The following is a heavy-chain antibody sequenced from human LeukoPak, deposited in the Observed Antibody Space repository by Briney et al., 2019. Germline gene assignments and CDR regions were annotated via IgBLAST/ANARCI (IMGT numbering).Heavy chain of an antibody. CDR3: ARDWAPYYYDSSGYFDY. Sequence: PGGSLRLSCAASGFTSSSYSMNWVRQAPGKGLEWVSYISSSSSTIYYADSVKGRFTISRDNAKNSLYLQMNSLRAEDTAVYYCARDWAPYYYDSSGYFDYWGQGTLVTVSS. D-gene: IGHD3-22*01. CDR2: ISSSSSTI. J-gene: IGHJ4*02. V-gene: IGHV3-48*01. CDR1: GFTSSSYS.